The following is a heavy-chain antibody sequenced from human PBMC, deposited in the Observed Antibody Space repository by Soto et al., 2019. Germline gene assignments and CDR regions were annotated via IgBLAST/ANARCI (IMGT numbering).Heavy chain of an antibody. CDR2: MYPGGGT. D-gene: IGHD2-8*01. CDR1: GVSISSSPW. V-gene: IGHV4-4*02. Sequence: QVQLQESGPGLVAPSGTLSVTCAVYGVSISSSPWWTWLRQAPGKGLEWIGEMYPGGGTTSNPSLHKRVTISVDNTKPPLSRTLTSVTAADTAVYYCARCLHCSNGGRFDPWGQGALVTVSS. J-gene: IGHJ5*02. CDR3: ARCLHCSNGGRFDP.